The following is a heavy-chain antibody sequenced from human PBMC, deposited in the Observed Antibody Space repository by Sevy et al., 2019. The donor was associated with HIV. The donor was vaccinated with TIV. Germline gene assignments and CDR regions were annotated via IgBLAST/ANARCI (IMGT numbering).Heavy chain of an antibody. CDR1: GFTVNDKY. V-gene: IGHV3-66*02. J-gene: IGHJ4*02. CDR2: IFSSGST. D-gene: IGHD6-19*01. Sequence: GGSLRLSCAISGFTVNDKYIIWVRQAPGKGLEWVSVIFSSGSTYYADSAKGRFTISRDNSKNTVDLQMNSVRAEDTAVYYCVSLSSSYRSGWSYFDYWGQGTLVTVSS. CDR3: VSLSSSYRSGWSYFDY.